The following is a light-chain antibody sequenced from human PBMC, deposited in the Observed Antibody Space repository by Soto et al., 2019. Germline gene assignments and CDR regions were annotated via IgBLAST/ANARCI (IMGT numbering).Light chain of an antibody. J-gene: IGKJ1*01. V-gene: IGKV1D-8*01. Sequence: VIWMTQSPSLLSASTGGSVTITCGMSQGLSSYLAWYQQKPGKAPELLIYAASTLQSRVPSRFSGSGSGTDFTLTISCLQSEDFATYYCQQYYSIPRTFGQGTKVEIK. CDR2: AAS. CDR3: QQYYSIPRT. CDR1: QGLSSY.